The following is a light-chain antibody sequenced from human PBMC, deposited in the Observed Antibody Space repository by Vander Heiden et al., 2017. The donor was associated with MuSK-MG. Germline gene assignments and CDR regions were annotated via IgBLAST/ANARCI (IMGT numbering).Light chain of an antibody. CDR1: QSISSY. Sequence: RVTITCRASQSISSYLNWYQQKPGRAPKLLIYAASSLQSGVPSRFSGSGSGTDFTLTISRLQPEDFATYYCQQSDSTPQTFGQGTKVEIK. J-gene: IGKJ1*01. CDR3: QQSDSTPQT. V-gene: IGKV1-39*01. CDR2: AAS.